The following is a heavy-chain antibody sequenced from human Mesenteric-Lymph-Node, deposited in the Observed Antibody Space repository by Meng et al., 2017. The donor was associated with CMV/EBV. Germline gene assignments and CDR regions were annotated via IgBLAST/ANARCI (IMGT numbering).Heavy chain of an antibody. CDR3: ARDIAVAAADY. D-gene: IGHD6-13*01. J-gene: IGHJ4*02. CDR2: IDSSGSTI. Sequence: GESLKISCAASGFTFRSYEMNWVRQAPGKGLEWVSYIDSSGSTIYYADSVKGRFTISRDNAKNSLYLQINSLRADDMAVYYCARDIAVAAADYWGQGTLVTVSS. CDR1: GFTFRSYE. V-gene: IGHV3-48*03.